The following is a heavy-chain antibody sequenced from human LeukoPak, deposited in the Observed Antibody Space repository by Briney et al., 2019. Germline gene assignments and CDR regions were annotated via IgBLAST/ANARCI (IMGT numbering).Heavy chain of an antibody. CDR1: GGSISGYY. CDR2: IFHSGST. D-gene: IGHD3-10*01. V-gene: IGHV4-4*07. CDR3: ARDLVGGSGSYFDYYYYMDV. J-gene: IGHJ6*03. Sequence: SETLSLTCTVSGGSISGYYWNWIRQPAGKGLEWIGRIFHSGSTNYNPSLKSRVTMSVDTSKNQFSLKLSSVTAADTAVYYCARDLVGGSGSYFDYYYYMDVWGKGTTVTISS.